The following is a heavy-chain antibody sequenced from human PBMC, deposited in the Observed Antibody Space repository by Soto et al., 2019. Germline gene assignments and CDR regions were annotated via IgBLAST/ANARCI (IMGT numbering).Heavy chain of an antibody. CDR3: ATYRGGGGRRGY. CDR2: INYDGTT. J-gene: IGHJ4*02. Sequence: QVQLQESGPGLVKPSETLSLTCTVSAGSLSNYHCRWIRQPPGKGLEWIGYINYDGTTNYNPSVQSRVTISIDTSKNQFSLKLYSVTAADTAVYYCATYRGGGGRRGYWGQGALVTVSS. CDR1: AGSLSNYH. V-gene: IGHV4-59*08. D-gene: IGHD3-16*01.